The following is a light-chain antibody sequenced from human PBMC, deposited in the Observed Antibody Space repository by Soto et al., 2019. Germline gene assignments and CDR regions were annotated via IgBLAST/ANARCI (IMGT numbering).Light chain of an antibody. CDR2: EGS. J-gene: IGLJ1*01. CDR1: SSDVGSNNL. V-gene: IGLV2-23*01. CDR3: CSYARNYSPV. Sequence: QSVLTQSASVSGSPGQSITISCTGTSSDVGSNNLVSWYQQHPGKAPKFVIYEGSKRPSGVSNRFSGSKSGNTASLTISGLQAEDEADYFCCSYARNYSPVFGTGTKVTIL.